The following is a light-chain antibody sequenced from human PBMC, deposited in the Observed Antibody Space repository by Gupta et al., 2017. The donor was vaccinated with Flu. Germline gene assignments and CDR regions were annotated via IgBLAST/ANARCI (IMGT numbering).Light chain of an antibody. CDR2: SNN. J-gene: IGLJ1*01. Sequence: QSVLTQPPSASGTPGPRVTISCSGSSSNIGSNTVNWYQQLPGTAPKLLIYSNNQRHSGVPDRVSGSKSGTSAALAISGLQAEEEADYYCAAWDDSLNGSYVFGTGTKVTVL. V-gene: IGLV1-44*01. CDR3: AAWDDSLNGSYV. CDR1: SSNIGSNT.